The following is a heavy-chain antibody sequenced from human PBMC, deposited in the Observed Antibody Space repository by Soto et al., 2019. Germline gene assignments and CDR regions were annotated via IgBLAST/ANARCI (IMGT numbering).Heavy chain of an antibody. V-gene: IGHV1-8*01. CDR1: GYTFTRYD. Sequence: QVQLVQSGAEVKKPGASVKVSCKASGYTFTRYDINWVRQATGQGLEWMGWMNPISGNTGYAQKFQGRVTLTRNTSISTAYMELSSLRSDHTAVYYCARGLTPDWFDPWGQGTLVTVSS. J-gene: IGHJ5*02. CDR2: MNPISGNT. CDR3: ARGLTPDWFDP. D-gene: IGHD3-9*01.